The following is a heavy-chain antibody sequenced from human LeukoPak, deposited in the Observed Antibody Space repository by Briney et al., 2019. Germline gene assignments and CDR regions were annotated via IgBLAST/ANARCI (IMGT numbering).Heavy chain of an antibody. CDR3: TRDAAAARFPKNWFDP. Sequence: QPGGSLRLSCAASGFTFSSYWIHWVRLAPGKGLLWVARVNGDETSITYADSVKGRFTISRDNAKNTVYLQMNSLRVDDTGLYYCTRDAAAARFPKNWFDPWGQGTLVTVSS. J-gene: IGHJ5*02. CDR1: GFTFSSYW. V-gene: IGHV3-74*01. CDR2: VNGDETSI. D-gene: IGHD6-25*01.